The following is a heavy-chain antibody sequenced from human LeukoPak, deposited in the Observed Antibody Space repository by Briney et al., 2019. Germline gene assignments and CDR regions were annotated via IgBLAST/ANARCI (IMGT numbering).Heavy chain of an antibody. Sequence: SETLSLTCTASGGSLSSSDYFWSWTRRPAGRGLEWIGRINSRGSTNYNPSLKSRVTLSVDTSKNQFSLKLTSVTVADTAVYYCARYRLGWFDPWGQGTLVTVSS. CDR2: INSRGST. J-gene: IGHJ5*02. D-gene: IGHD6-25*01. CDR3: ARYRLGWFDP. V-gene: IGHV4-61*02. CDR1: GGSLSSSDYF.